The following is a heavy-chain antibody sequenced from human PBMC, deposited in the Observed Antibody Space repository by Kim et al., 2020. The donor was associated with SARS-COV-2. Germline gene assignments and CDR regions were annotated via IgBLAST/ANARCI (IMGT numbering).Heavy chain of an antibody. CDR3: AKDAPDSSTWYDAFDI. CDR1: GSTFHNYA. J-gene: IGHJ3*02. Sequence: GGSLRLSCAASGSTFHNYAMHWVRQALGKGLEWVSVISGDGGGTHYADSVKGRFTISRDNSKNSLYLQMKRLRIEDTGLYYCAKDAPDSSTWYDAFDIWGQGTMVTVSS. CDR2: ISGDGGGT. V-gene: IGHV3-43*02. D-gene: IGHD2-2*01.